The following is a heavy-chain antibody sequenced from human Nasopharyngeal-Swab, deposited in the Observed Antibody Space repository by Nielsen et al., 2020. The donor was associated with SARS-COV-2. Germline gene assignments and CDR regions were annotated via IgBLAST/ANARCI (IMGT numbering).Heavy chain of an antibody. V-gene: IGHV3-13*01. CDR2: IGTAGDT. J-gene: IGHJ6*04. CDR1: GFTFSSYD. D-gene: IGHD4-23*01. Sequence: GGSLRLSCAASGFTFSSYDMHWVRQAPGKGLEWVSAIGTAGDTYYPGSVKGRFTISRENAKNSLYLQMNSLRAGDTAVYYCARAHYGGTYYYYYGMDVWGKGTTVTVSS. CDR3: ARAHYGGTYYYYYGMDV.